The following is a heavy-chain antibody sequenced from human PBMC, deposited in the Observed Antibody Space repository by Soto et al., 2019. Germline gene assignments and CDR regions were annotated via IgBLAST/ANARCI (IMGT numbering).Heavy chain of an antibody. CDR3: ERPPCSLTSRSYYSSVMDF. CDR2: IGAYNGNT. J-gene: IGHJ6*02. Sequence: SVKVTCKASGYTFFTSGIPWVRQAPGQGLEWMGWIGAYNGNTNYAQKLQGRVTMTTDTSTSTTYKELRSLRSDDTAVYYCERPPCSLTSRSYYSSVMDFSAQVTAVTVS. D-gene: IGHD2-2*01. V-gene: IGHV1-18*01. CDR1: GYTFFTSG.